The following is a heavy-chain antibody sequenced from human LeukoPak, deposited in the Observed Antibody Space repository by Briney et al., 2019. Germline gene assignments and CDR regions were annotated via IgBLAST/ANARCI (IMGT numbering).Heavy chain of an antibody. CDR2: IYTSGSP. CDR3: ARGVSLWFANNWFDP. D-gene: IGHD3-10*01. V-gene: IGHV4-61*02. CDR1: GGSISGGSYY. Sequence: SETLSLTCTVSGGSISGGSYYWTWIRQPAGKGLEWIGRIYTSGSPNYNPSLKSRVTMSVDTSKNQFSLKLSSVTAADTAVYYCARGVSLWFANNWFDPWGQGTLVTVSS. J-gene: IGHJ5*02.